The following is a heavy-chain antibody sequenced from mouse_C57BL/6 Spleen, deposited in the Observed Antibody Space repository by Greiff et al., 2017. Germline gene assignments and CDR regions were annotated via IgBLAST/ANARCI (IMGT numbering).Heavy chain of an antibody. Sequence: QVQLQQPGAELVKPGASVKLSCKASGYTFTSYWMHWVKQRPGQGLEWIGMIHPNSGSTNYNEKFKSKATLTVDKSSSTAYMQLSSLTSEYSAVYYSMVTTDYFDYWGQGTTLTVSS. CDR1: GYTFTSYW. J-gene: IGHJ2*01. CDR3: MVTTDYFDY. CDR2: IHPNSGST. V-gene: IGHV1-64*01. D-gene: IGHD2-2*01.